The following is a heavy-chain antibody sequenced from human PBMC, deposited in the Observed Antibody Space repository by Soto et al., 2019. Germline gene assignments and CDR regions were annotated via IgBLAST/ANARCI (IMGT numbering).Heavy chain of an antibody. J-gene: IGHJ4*02. Sequence: QVQLVESGGGVVEPGRSLRLSCAASGFTFNSYAMHWFRRAPGKGLEWMAVLSYDGSNKYYADSVKGRFTISRDNSKNTLYLQMNSLRPEDTALYYCARDGGAYWGQGTLLIVSS. V-gene: IGHV3-30-3*01. CDR2: LSYDGSNK. CDR3: ARDGGAY. CDR1: GFTFNSYA. D-gene: IGHD3-16*01.